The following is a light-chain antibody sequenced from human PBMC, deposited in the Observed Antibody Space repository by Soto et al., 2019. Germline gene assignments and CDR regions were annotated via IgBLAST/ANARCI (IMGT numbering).Light chain of an antibody. CDR1: SGHSSYI. V-gene: IGLV4-60*02. J-gene: IGLJ3*02. CDR2: LETSGSY. Sequence: QPVLAQSSSASASLGSSVKLTCTLSSGHSSYIIAWHQQQPGKAPRYLMNLETSGSYNKGSGVPDRFSCSSSGADRYLTISNLQFEDEADYYCETWDSNSWVFGGGTKLTVL. CDR3: ETWDSNSWV.